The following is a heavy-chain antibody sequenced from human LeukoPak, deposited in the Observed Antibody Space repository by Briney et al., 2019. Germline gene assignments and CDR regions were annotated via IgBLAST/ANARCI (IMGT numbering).Heavy chain of an antibody. D-gene: IGHD6-13*01. CDR1: GGSISSYY. J-gene: IGHJ4*02. CDR3: ARNRYSSSFFDY. CDR2: IHYSGST. V-gene: IGHV4-59*01. Sequence: SETLSLTCTVSGGSISSYYWSWIRQPPGKGLEWIGYIHYSGSTNYNPSLKSRVTISVDTSKNQFSLKLSSVTAADTAVYYCARNRYSSSFFDYWGQGTLVTVSS.